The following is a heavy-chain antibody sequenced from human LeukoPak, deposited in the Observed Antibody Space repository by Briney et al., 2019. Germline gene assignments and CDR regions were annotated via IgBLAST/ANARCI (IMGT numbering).Heavy chain of an antibody. CDR1: GHTFNSYG. Sequence: ASVKVSCKASGHTFNSYGISWVRQAPVQGLAWMGWISPYNGNTNYAQKLQGRVTMTTDTSTSTAYMELRSLRSDDTAVYYCARAGTTVALLYYWGQGTLVTVSS. CDR2: ISPYNGNT. D-gene: IGHD4-23*01. V-gene: IGHV1-18*01. J-gene: IGHJ4*02. CDR3: ARAGTTVALLYY.